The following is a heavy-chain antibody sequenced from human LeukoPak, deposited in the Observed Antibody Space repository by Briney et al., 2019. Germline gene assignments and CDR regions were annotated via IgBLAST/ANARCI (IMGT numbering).Heavy chain of an antibody. CDR2: IYSGGST. D-gene: IGHD3-22*01. V-gene: IGHV3-53*01. CDR3: ARYRNYYDSSGYYPFDY. J-gene: IGHJ4*02. CDR1: GFTVSSNY. Sequence: PGGSLRLACAASGFTVSSNYMSWVRQAPGGGLEWGSMIYSGGSTYYADSVKGRFTISRDNSKNTLYLQMNSLRAEDTAVYYCARYRNYYDSSGYYPFDYWGQGSLVTVSS.